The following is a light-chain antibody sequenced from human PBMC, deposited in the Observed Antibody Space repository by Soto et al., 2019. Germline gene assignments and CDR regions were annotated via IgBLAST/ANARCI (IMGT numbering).Light chain of an antibody. CDR3: SSYTRSNTLV. CDR2: DVT. J-gene: IGLJ2*01. Sequence: QSALTQPASVSGSPGQSITISCTGTSSDVGGYMYVSWYQQHPGKAPKLIIYDVTNRPSGVSNRFSGFKSGNTAFLTISGLQAEDEADYYCSSYTRSNTLVFGGGTKLTVL. V-gene: IGLV2-14*01. CDR1: SSDVGGYMY.